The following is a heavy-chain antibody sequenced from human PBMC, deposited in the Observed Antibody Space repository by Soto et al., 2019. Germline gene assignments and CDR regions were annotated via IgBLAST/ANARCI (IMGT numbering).Heavy chain of an antibody. Sequence: GASVKVSCKASGGTFSSYALSWARQATGQGLEWMGGIIPIFGTANYAQKFQGRVTITADESTSTAYMELSSLRSEDTAVYYCARDRDKYYYYGMDVWGQGTTVTVSS. CDR2: IIPIFGTA. CDR1: GGTFSSYA. V-gene: IGHV1-69*13. J-gene: IGHJ6*02. D-gene: IGHD2-15*01. CDR3: ARDRDKYYYYGMDV.